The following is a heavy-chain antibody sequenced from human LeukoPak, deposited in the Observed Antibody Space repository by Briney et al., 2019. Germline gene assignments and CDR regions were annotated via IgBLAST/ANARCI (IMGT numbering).Heavy chain of an antibody. CDR1: GGTFISYA. D-gene: IGHD5-18*01. CDR2: IIPIFGTA. J-gene: IGHJ4*02. Sequence: ASVKVSCKASGGTFISYAISWVRQAPGQGLEWMGGIIPIFGTANYAQKFQGRVTITADESTSTAYMELSSLRSEDTAVYYCARLNSYGYLSGDYWGQGTLVTVSS. V-gene: IGHV1-69*13. CDR3: ARLNSYGYLSGDY.